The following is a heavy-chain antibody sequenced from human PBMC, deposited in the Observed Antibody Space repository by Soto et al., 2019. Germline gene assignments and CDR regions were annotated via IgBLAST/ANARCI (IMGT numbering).Heavy chain of an antibody. J-gene: IGHJ4*02. Sequence: QVQLVESGGGVVQPGRSLRLSCAASGFTFSSHGMHWVRQAPGKGLEWVGVIWSDGTYTYYTDSVRGRYTIARDNSKDTLYLQMNSLRAEDTAVYYCARGCLGSPGCFILDQWGQGTLVIVSS. V-gene: IGHV3-33*01. CDR1: GFTFSSHG. CDR3: ARGCLGSPGCFILDQ. CDR2: IWSDGTYT. D-gene: IGHD6-19*01.